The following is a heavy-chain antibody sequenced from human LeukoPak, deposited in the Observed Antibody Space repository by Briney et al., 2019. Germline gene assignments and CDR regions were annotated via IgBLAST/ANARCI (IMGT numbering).Heavy chain of an antibody. CDR3: ATQARGYFYY. CDR2: FDPEDGET. J-gene: IGHJ4*02. Sequence: ASAKVSCKVSGYTLAQLAIHWVRQAPGKGLEWMGGFDPEDGETVYAQRFQDRVTMTEDTSTDTANMELTSLASEDTAVYYCATQARGYFYYWGQGTLVTVSS. V-gene: IGHV1-24*01. CDR1: GYTLAQLA.